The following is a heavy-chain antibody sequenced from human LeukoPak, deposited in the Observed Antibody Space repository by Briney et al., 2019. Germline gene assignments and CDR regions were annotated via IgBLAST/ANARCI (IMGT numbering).Heavy chain of an antibody. CDR3: ARDPLRDGYWYFDY. V-gene: IGHV3-53*01. Sequence: GGSLRLSCAASGFAVSSNYMSWVRQAPGKGLEGVSGIYGGGSTNYADSVKSRFTISTDNSKNTLYLQMNSLIAEDTAVDYCARDPLRDGYWYFDYWGQGTLVTVSS. CDR1: GFAVSSNY. CDR2: IYGGGST. J-gene: IGHJ4*02. D-gene: IGHD5-24*01.